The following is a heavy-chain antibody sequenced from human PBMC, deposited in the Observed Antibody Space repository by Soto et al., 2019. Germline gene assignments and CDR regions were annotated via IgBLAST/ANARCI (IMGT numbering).Heavy chain of an antibody. V-gene: IGHV3-33*01. D-gene: IGHD3-10*01. J-gene: IGHJ6*02. Sequence: GSLRLSCAAPGFTFSSYDMHWVRQAPGKGLEWVAVIWYDGSNKYYADSVKGRFTISRDNSKNTLYLQMNSLRAEDTAVYYCARDRVNYGSGSYPCYYGMDVWGQGTTVTVSS. CDR3: ARDRVNYGSGSYPCYYGMDV. CDR1: GFTFSSYD. CDR2: IWYDGSNK.